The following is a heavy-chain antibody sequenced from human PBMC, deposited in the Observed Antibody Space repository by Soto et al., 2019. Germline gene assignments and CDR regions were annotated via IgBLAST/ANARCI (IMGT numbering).Heavy chain of an antibody. CDR1: GFTFSVYA. Sequence: EVRLLESGGGLVQPGGSLRLSCAASGFTFSVYAMSWVRQATGKGLEWVSGISGSGDSTHYADSVKGRFTVSRDNSKSMLYLQPNSLRSDDTAIYYCAKALYGGFTYWGQGTLVTVSS. CDR2: ISGSGDST. V-gene: IGHV3-23*01. D-gene: IGHD3-10*01. CDR3: AKALYGGFTY. J-gene: IGHJ4*02.